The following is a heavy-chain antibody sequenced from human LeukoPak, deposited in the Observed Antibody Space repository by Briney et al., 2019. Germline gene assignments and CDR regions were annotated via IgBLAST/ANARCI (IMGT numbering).Heavy chain of an antibody. J-gene: IGHJ5*02. D-gene: IGHD3-10*01. Sequence: GGSLRLSCAASGFTFSSYVMHWVCQAPGKGLEWVAIISYDGSNEYYADSVKGRFTISRDNSKNTLYLQMNSLRAADTAVYYCARDRSQEFDPWGQGTLVTVSS. CDR2: ISYDGSNE. V-gene: IGHV3-30*04. CDR3: ARDRSQEFDP. CDR1: GFTFSSYV.